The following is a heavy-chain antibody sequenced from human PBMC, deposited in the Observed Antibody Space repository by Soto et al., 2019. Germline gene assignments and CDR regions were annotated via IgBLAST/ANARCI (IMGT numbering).Heavy chain of an antibody. D-gene: IGHD2-8*01. J-gene: IGHJ6*02. CDR2: ISSSSSTI. V-gene: IGHV3-48*02. CDR3: ARDHRQWCTNGVCYTGLYYYYGMDV. Sequence: GGSLRLSCAASGFTFSSYSMNWVRQAPGKGLEWVSYISSSSSTIYYADSVKGRFTISRDNAKNSLYLQMNSLRDEDTAVYYCARDHRQWCTNGVCYTGLYYYYGMDVWGQGTTVTVSS. CDR1: GFTFSSYS.